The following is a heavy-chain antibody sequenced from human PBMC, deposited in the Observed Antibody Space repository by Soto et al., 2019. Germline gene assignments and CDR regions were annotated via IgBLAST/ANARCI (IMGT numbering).Heavy chain of an antibody. J-gene: IGHJ4*02. CDR2: IYYSGST. Sequence: TVVWGTIVDFCCRRIMQPPGKGLEWFGYIYYSGSTNYNPSLKSRVTISVDTPKNHFSLKLSSVPPADTAVYSCASFGAGPGDFDYWGQGTLVPVSS. CDR1: WGTIVDFC. CDR3: ASFGAGPGDFDY. V-gene: IGHV4-59*01. D-gene: IGHD3-16*01.